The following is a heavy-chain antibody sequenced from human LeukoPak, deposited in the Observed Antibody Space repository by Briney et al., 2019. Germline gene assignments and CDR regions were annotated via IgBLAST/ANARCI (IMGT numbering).Heavy chain of an antibody. CDR3: AKDTQYYYDSSGWLDP. Sequence: GGSLRLSCAASGFTFSSYAMSWVRQAPGKGLEWVAAIIGSGRSTYYADSVKGRFTISTDNYKHTLYLEMNRLRAEDTGVYYCAKDTQYYYDSSGWLDPWGQGPLVSVSS. CDR1: GFTFSSYA. V-gene: IGHV3-23*01. D-gene: IGHD3-22*01. CDR2: IIGSGRST. J-gene: IGHJ5*02.